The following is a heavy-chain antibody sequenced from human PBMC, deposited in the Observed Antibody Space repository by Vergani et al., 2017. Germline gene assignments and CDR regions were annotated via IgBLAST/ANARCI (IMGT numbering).Heavy chain of an antibody. CDR3: ARPGTTEYYPVTYFDY. V-gene: IGHV3-33*01. D-gene: IGHD2/OR15-2a*01. J-gene: IGHJ4*02. Sequence: QVQLMESGGGVVQPGKSLRLSCAASGFSFSSYGFHWVRQAPGKGLEWVAVIWYDGDNKLYADSVKGRFTISRDNSKNTVYLQMNSLRAEDTAIYYCARPGTTEYYPVTYFDYWGQGTLVTVSS. CDR2: IWYDGDNK. CDR1: GFSFSSYG.